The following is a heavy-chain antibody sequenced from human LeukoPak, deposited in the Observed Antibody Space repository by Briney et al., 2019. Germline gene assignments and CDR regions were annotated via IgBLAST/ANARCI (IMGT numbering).Heavy chain of an antibody. D-gene: IGHD5-24*01. J-gene: IGHJ4*02. CDR3: ARKGEWGYNYPPFFDY. CDR1: GFTFSSYW. V-gene: IGHV3-7*03. CDR2: IKQDGSEK. Sequence: GGSLRLSCAASGFTFSSYWMSWVRQAPGKGLEWVANIKQDGSEKYYVDSVKGRFTISRDNAKNSLYLQMNSLRAEDTAVYYCARKGEWGYNYPPFFDYWGQGTLVTVSS.